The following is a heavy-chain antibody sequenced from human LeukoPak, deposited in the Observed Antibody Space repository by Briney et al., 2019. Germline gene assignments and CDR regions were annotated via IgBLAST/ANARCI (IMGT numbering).Heavy chain of an antibody. J-gene: IGHJ4*02. CDR1: GFTFSSYS. CDR2: ISSSSSYI. CDR3: ATDPLRYGPLGN. D-gene: IGHD3-9*01. Sequence: GGSLRLSCAASGFTFSSYSMNWVRQAPGKGLEWVSSISSSSSYIYYADSVKGRFTISRDNAKNSLYLQMNSLRAEDTAVYYCATDPLRYGPLGNWGQGTLVTVSS. V-gene: IGHV3-21*01.